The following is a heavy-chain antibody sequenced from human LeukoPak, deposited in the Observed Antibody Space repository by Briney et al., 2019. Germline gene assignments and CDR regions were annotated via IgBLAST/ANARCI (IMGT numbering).Heavy chain of an antibody. J-gene: IGHJ4*02. CDR2: IYPGDSDT. CDR1: GYSFTTAW. D-gene: IGHD4-23*01. CDR3: ARREGYGGKYYFDY. V-gene: IGHV5-51*04. Sequence: GEPLTISCTGSGYSFTTAWIAWVRQMPGNHPECMGIIYPGDSDTRYSPPFQGQVTISADKPISTAYLQWSSLKASDTATYYCARREGYGGKYYFDYWGQGTLVTVSS.